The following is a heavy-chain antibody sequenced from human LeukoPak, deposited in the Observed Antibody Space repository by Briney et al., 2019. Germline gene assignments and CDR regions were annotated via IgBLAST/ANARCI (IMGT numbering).Heavy chain of an antibody. CDR2: ISVYNTNT. D-gene: IGHD1-20*01. V-gene: IGHV1-18*01. CDR1: GYTFTNYG. CDR3: ARAPRYLTGTAFVVDY. J-gene: IGHJ4*02. Sequence: ASVKVSCKASGYTFTNYGISWVREAPGQGLEWMGWISVYNTNTNYAQKFQGRVTMTTDTPTSTAYMELRSLRSDDTAVYYCARAPRYLTGTAFVVDYWGQGTLVTVSS.